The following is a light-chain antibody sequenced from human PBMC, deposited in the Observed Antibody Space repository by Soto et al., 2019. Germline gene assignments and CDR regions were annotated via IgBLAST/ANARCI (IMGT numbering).Light chain of an antibody. CDR2: GAS. Sequence: EIVMTQSPATLSVSPGERVTLSCRASQSVGSSLAWYQHKPGQSPRLLIYGASTRATAIPPSFIGSGSGTDFTFTITSLQSEDSAVYYCQQYNTWPYTFGLGTNLEI. J-gene: IGKJ2*01. CDR3: QQYNTWPYT. CDR1: QSVGSS. V-gene: IGKV3-15*01.